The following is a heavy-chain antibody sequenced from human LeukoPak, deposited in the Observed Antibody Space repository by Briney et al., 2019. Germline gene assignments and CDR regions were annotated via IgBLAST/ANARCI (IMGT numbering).Heavy chain of an antibody. Sequence: GASVKVSCKASGYTFTSYGISWVRQAPGQGLEWMGWISAYNGNTNYAQKLQGRVTMTTDTSTSTAYMELRSLRSDDTAVYYCARDSTEYYYDSSGYYRHFDYWGQGTQVTVSS. J-gene: IGHJ4*02. D-gene: IGHD3-22*01. CDR2: ISAYNGNT. CDR3: ARDSTEYYYDSSGYYRHFDY. V-gene: IGHV1-18*01. CDR1: GYTFTSYG.